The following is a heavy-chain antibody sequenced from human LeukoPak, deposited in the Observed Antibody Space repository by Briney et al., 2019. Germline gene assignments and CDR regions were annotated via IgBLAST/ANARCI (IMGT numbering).Heavy chain of an antibody. J-gene: IGHJ6*02. D-gene: IGHD2-2*01. CDR1: GYTFASYG. Sequence: ASVNVSCKASGYTFASYGISWVRQAPGQGLESMGWISAYNVNTNYAQKLQGRVTMTTDTSTSTAYMELRSLRSDDTAVYYCARESYCSSTSCYSDYYYYGMDVWGQGTTVTVSS. V-gene: IGHV1-18*01. CDR2: ISAYNVNT. CDR3: ARESYCSSTSCYSDYYYYGMDV.